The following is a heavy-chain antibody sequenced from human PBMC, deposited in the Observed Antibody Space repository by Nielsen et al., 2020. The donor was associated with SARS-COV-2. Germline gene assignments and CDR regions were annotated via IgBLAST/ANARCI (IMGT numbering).Heavy chain of an antibody. J-gene: IGHJ4*02. Sequence: GALKISCAASGFTFSDYYMSWIRQAPGKGLEWVSYISSSSSYTNYADSVKGRFTISRDNAKNSLYLQMNSLRAEDTAVYYCARDGKVVRTDYWGQGTLVTVSS. D-gene: IGHD4-23*01. V-gene: IGHV3-11*05. CDR3: ARDGKVVRTDY. CDR2: ISSSSSYT. CDR1: GFTFSDYY.